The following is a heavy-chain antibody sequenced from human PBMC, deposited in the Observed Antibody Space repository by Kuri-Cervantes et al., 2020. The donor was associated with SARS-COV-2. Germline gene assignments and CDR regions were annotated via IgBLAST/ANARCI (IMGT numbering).Heavy chain of an antibody. V-gene: IGHV3-30-3*01. CDR3: ARDGLLRFLEWLFMYYFDY. CDR2: ISYDGGNK. Sequence: GGSLRLSCAASGFTLSSYAMHWVRQAPGKGLEWVAVISYDGGNKYYADSVKGRFTISRDNSKNTLYLQMNSLRAEDTAVYYCARDGLLRFLEWLFMYYFDYWGQGTLVTVSS. J-gene: IGHJ4*02. CDR1: GFTLSSYA. D-gene: IGHD3-3*01.